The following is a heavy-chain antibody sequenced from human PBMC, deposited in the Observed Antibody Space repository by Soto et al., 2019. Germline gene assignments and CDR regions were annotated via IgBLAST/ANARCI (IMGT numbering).Heavy chain of an antibody. CDR2: TYYRSKWYN. CDR1: GDSFSSNTAA. CDR3: ASEAWGIAAAGSAWFDP. V-gene: IGHV6-1*01. D-gene: IGHD6-13*01. J-gene: IGHJ5*02. Sequence: QTLSLTCAISGDSFSSNTAAWNWIRQSPSRGLEWLGRTYYRSKWYNDYSVSVKSPIAINPDTSKNQFSLQLNSVTPEDTAVYYCASEAWGIAAAGSAWFDPWGQGTLVTGSS.